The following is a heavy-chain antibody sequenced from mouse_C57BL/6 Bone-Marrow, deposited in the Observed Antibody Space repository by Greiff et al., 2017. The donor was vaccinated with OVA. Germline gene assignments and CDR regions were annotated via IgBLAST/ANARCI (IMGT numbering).Heavy chain of an antibody. CDR1: GYTFTSYW. Sequence: VQLQQPGAELVKPGASVKVSCKASGYTFTSYWMHWVKQRPGQGLEWIGRIHPSDSDTNYNQKFKGKATLTVDKSSSTAYMQLSSLTSEDSAVYYCAIPITTVVATSSSWYFDVWGTGTTVTVSA. CDR2: IHPSDSDT. V-gene: IGHV1-74*01. CDR3: AIPITTVVATSSSWYFDV. J-gene: IGHJ1*03. D-gene: IGHD1-1*01.